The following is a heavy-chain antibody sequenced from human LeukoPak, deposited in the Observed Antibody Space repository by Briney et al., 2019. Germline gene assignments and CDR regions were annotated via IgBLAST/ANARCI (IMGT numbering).Heavy chain of an antibody. CDR2: IYYSGNT. Sequence: SETLSLTCTVSGGSISFSTYYWGWIRQPPGKGLDWIGSIYYSGNTYYNPSLKSLVTILVDTSKNQFSLKLSSVTAADTAVYYCARERHQPGYYVSDYYYMDVWGKGTTVTISS. CDR1: GGSISFSTYY. D-gene: IGHD3-9*01. CDR3: ARERHQPGYYVSDYYYMDV. V-gene: IGHV4-39*07. J-gene: IGHJ6*03.